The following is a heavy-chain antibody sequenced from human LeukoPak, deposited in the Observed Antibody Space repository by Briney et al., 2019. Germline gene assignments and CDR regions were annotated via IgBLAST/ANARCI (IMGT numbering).Heavy chain of an antibody. J-gene: IGHJ4*02. CDR3: AKCITIFGVVRYFDY. CDR1: GFTFSSSE. Sequence: GGSLRLSCVASGFTFSSSEMNWVRQAPGKGLEWISYITSSRTIWYADSVKGRFTISRDNAKNSLYLQMNSLRAEDTAIYYCAKCITIFGVVRYFDYWGQGTLVIVSS. V-gene: IGHV3-48*03. D-gene: IGHD3-3*01. CDR2: ITSSRTI.